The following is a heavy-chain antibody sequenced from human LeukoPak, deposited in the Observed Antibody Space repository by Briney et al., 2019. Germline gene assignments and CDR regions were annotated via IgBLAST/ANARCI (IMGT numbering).Heavy chain of an antibody. Sequence: PGGSLRLSCAASGFTFSSYSMNWVRQAPGKGLEWVSSISSSSSYIYYADSVKGRFTISRDNAKNSLYLQMNSLRAEDTAVYYCARDRFNDFWSGYFDYWGQGTLVTVSS. CDR2: ISSSSSYI. CDR1: GFTFSSYS. CDR3: ARDRFNDFWSGYFDY. D-gene: IGHD3-3*01. V-gene: IGHV3-21*01. J-gene: IGHJ4*02.